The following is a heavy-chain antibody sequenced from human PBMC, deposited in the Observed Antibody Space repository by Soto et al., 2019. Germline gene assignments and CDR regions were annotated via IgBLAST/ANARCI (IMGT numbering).Heavy chain of an antibody. CDR1: GGSISSYY. Sequence: ASETLSLTCTVSGGSISSYYWSWIRQPPGKGLEWIGYIYYSGSTNYNPSLKSRVTISVDTSKNQFSLKLSSVTAADTAVYYCARAAPAHSGSYYGSAFDIWGQGIMVTVSS. D-gene: IGHD1-26*01. CDR2: IYYSGST. V-gene: IGHV4-59*01. J-gene: IGHJ3*02. CDR3: ARAAPAHSGSYYGSAFDI.